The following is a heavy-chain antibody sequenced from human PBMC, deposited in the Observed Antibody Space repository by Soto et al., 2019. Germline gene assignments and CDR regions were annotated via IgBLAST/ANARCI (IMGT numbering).Heavy chain of an antibody. D-gene: IGHD2-2*01. J-gene: IGHJ4*02. CDR3: AKADIVVVPAAPYSSSWYAFDY. CDR2: ISGSGGST. V-gene: IGHV3-23*01. CDR1: GFTFSSYA. Sequence: GGSLRLSCAASGFTFSSYAMSWVRQAPGKGLEWVSAISGSGGSTYYADSVKGRFTISRDNSKNTLYLQMNSLRAEDTAVYYCAKADIVVVPAAPYSSSWYAFDYWGQGTLVTVSS.